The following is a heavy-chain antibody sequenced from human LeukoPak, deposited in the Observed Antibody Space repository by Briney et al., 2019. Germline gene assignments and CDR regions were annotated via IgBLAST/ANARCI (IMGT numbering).Heavy chain of an antibody. Sequence: AGGSLRLSCAVSGITLSNYGMSWVRQAPGKGLEWVAGISDSGGRTNYADSVKGRFTISRDNPKNTLDLQMNSLRAEDTAVYFCAKRGVVIRVILVGFHKEAYYFDSWGQGALVTVSS. J-gene: IGHJ4*02. D-gene: IGHD3-22*01. CDR3: AKRGVVIRVILVGFHKEAYYFDS. CDR1: GITLSNYG. CDR2: ISDSGGRT. V-gene: IGHV3-23*01.